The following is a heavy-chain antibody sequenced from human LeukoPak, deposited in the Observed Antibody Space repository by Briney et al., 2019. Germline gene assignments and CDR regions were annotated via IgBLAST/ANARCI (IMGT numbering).Heavy chain of an antibody. CDR1: GRTFSSYT. V-gene: IGHV1-69*02. D-gene: IGHD1-1*01. Sequence: SVKVSCNASGRTFSSYTISWVRPAPGQGHEWMGRIIPILGIANYAHKLKGRVTITADKSTSTAYMELSSLRSEDTAVYYCARGRTNSTGTTYWGQGTLVTVSS. J-gene: IGHJ4*02. CDR2: IIPILGIA. CDR3: ARGRTNSTGTTY.